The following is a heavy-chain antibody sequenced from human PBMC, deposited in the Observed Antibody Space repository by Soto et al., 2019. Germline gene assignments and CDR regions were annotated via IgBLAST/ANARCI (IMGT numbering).Heavy chain of an antibody. J-gene: IGHJ4*02. Sequence: SETLSLTCSFLGISLSSDYYYWSLIRQSPVTGLEWIGYIYYSGSTYYNPSLKRRVTISLDSSKNQFSLRLKSVTAADTAVYYCARSTGRYWGQG. V-gene: IGHV4-30-4*01. D-gene: IGHD2-21*01. CDR1: GISLSSDYYY. CDR3: ARSTGRY. CDR2: IYYSGST.